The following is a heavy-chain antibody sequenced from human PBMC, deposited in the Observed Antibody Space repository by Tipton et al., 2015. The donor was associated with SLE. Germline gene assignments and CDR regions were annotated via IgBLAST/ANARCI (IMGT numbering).Heavy chain of an antibody. Sequence: SLRLSCAASGFTFSSYEMSGVRQVPGKGLEWVSYISSSGSTIYYADSVKGRFTISRDNAKNSLYLQMNSLRAEDTAVYYCAREAAAVVFDIWGQGTMVTVSS. D-gene: IGHD6-13*01. V-gene: IGHV3-48*03. CDR1: GFTFSSYE. CDR3: AREAAAVVFDI. CDR2: ISSSGSTI. J-gene: IGHJ3*02.